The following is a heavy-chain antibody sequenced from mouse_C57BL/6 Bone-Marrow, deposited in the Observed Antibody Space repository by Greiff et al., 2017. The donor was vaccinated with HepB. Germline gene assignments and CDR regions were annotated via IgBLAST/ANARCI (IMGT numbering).Heavy chain of an antibody. J-gene: IGHJ1*03. CDR2: IYPRSGNT. CDR1: GYTFTSYG. CDR3: ARPSYSNYDWYFDV. V-gene: IGHV1-81*01. D-gene: IGHD2-5*01. Sequence: VKLMESGAELARPGASVKLSCKASGYTFTSYGISWVKQRTGQGLEWIGEIYPRSGNTYYNEKLKGKATLTADKSSSTAYMELRSLTSEGSAVYFCARPSYSNYDWYFDVWGTGTTVTVSS.